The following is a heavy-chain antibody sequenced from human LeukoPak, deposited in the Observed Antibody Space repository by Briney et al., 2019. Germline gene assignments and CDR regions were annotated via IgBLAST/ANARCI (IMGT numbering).Heavy chain of an antibody. CDR2: NSNSDSTI. Sequence: PGGSLTLSCLVSGFTFCAYEMNWVRQAPGKGLEWVSYNSNSDSTISYADSGKGRLAISRDNEKNSLYLQMNSLRAEDTAVYYCARGQPRSHGSSYYFDYWGQGTLVTVSS. CDR1: GFTFCAYE. V-gene: IGHV3-48*03. CDR3: ARGQPRSHGSSYYFDY. D-gene: IGHD6-13*01. J-gene: IGHJ4*02.